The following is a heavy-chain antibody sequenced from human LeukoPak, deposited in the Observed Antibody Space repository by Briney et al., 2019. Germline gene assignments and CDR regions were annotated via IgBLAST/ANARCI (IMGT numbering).Heavy chain of an antibody. CDR1: GGSISSHY. J-gene: IGHJ4*02. V-gene: IGHV4-59*11. CDR3: ARATGDWDYFDY. D-gene: IGHD7-27*01. CDR2: IYYSGST. Sequence: SETLSLTCTVSGGSISSHYWSWIRQPPGKGLEWIGYIYYSGSTNYNPSLKSRVTISVDTSKNQFSLKLSSVTAADTAVYYCARATGDWDYFDYWGQGTLVTVSS.